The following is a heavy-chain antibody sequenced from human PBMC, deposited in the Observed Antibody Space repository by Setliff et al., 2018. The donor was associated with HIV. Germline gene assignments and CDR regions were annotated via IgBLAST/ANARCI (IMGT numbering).Heavy chain of an antibody. V-gene: IGHV1-3*01. CDR2: INGGNGNT. D-gene: IGHD3-22*01. CDR1: GYTFTNFV. Sequence: ASVKVSCKPSGYTFTNFVMHWVRQAPGQSLEWMGWINGGNGNTKYSQDFQGRVTITRDTSASTGYMELTSLRSEDTAVYYCVRAYYHDSSGYQGFDYWGQGTLVTVSP. CDR3: VRAYYHDSSGYQGFDY. J-gene: IGHJ4*02.